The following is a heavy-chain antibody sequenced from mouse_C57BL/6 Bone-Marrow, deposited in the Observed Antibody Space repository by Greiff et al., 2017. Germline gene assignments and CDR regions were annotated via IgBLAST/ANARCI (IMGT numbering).Heavy chain of an antibody. Sequence: VKLVESGAELAKPGASVKLSCKASGYTFTSYWMHWVKQRPGQGLEWIGYINPSSGYTKYNQKFKDKATLTADKSSSTAYMQLSSLTYEDSAVYYCARAFTTVVATPLYWYFDVWGTGTTVTVSS. CDR1: GYTFTSYW. V-gene: IGHV1-7*01. CDR2: INPSSGYT. CDR3: ARAFTTVVATPLYWYFDV. J-gene: IGHJ1*03. D-gene: IGHD1-1*01.